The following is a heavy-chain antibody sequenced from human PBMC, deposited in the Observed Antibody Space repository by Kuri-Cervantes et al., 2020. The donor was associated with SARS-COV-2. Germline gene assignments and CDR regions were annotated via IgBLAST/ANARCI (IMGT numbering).Heavy chain of an antibody. Sequence: GSLRLSCTVSGGSISSYYWSWIRQPPGKGLEWIGYIYYSGSTNYNPSLKSRVTISVDTSKNQFSLKLSSVTAADTAVYYCARAMVRGVISDYWGQGTLVTVSS. D-gene: IGHD3-10*01. J-gene: IGHJ4*02. CDR2: IYYSGST. CDR3: ARAMVRGVISDY. CDR1: GGSISSYY. V-gene: IGHV4-59*01.